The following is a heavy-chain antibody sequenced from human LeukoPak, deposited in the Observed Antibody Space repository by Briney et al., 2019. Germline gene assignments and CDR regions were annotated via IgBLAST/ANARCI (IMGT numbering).Heavy chain of an antibody. CDR2: ISSSGSTI. CDR1: GFTFSDYY. Sequence: PGGSLRLSCAASGFTFSDYYMSWIRQAPGKGLEWVSYISSSGSTIYYADSVKGRFTISRDNAKNSLYLQMNSLRAEDTAVYYCAKDHGSSDWYYFDYWGQGTLVTVSS. CDR3: AKDHGSSDWYYFDY. V-gene: IGHV3-11*04. D-gene: IGHD6-13*01. J-gene: IGHJ4*02.